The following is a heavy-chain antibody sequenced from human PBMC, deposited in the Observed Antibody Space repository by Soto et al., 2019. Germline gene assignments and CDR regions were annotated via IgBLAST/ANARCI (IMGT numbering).Heavy chain of an antibody. CDR2: IYYSGST. V-gene: IGHV4-31*03. CDR1: GGSISSGGYY. Sequence: SETLSLTCTVPGGSISSGGYYWSWIRQHPGKGLEWIGYIYYSGSTYYNPSLKSRVTISVDTSKNQFSLKLSSVTAADTAVYYCARVAPVVPAAMENYYYYGMDVWGQGTTVTVSS. D-gene: IGHD2-2*01. J-gene: IGHJ6*02. CDR3: ARVAPVVPAAMENYYYYGMDV.